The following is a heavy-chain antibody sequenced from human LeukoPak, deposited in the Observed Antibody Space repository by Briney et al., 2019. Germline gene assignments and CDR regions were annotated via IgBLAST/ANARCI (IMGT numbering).Heavy chain of an antibody. J-gene: IGHJ4*02. V-gene: IGHV3-23*01. Sequence: AGGSLRLSCAASGFTFSSYVMSWVRQAPGKGLEWVSAISGSGATTYYADSVKGRFTISRDNSKNTLYLQMNSLRAEDTAVYYCAKDLGYYYGSGNYWCYFDYWGQGTLVTVSS. CDR3: AKDLGYYYGSGNYWCYFDY. D-gene: IGHD3-10*01. CDR1: GFTFSSYV. CDR2: ISGSGATT.